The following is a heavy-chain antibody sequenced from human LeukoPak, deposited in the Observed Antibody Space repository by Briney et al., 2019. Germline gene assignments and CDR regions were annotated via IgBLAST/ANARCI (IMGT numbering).Heavy chain of an antibody. V-gene: IGHV1-2*02. CDR2: INPNSGGT. Sequence: ASVKVSCKASGYTLTGYYVHWVRQAPGQGLEWMGWINPNSGGTNYAQKFQGRVTMTRDTSINTVYMELSRLRSDDTAVYYCARSLSNWYSNWGQGTLVTVSS. CDR1: GYTLTGYY. D-gene: IGHD6-13*01. CDR3: ARSLSNWYSN. J-gene: IGHJ4*02.